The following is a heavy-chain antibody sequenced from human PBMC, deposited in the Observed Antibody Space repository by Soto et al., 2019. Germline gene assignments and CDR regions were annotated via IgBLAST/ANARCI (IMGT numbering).Heavy chain of an antibody. CDR1: GFTFSDFG. CDR2: ISKDGLDR. Sequence: GGSLRLSCVVSGFTFSDFGMHWVRQSPGEGLAWVASISKDGLDRYYSESVKGRFTISRDDSKNTVFLQMNSLKVEDTAAYFCASPREGQWLVFDHWGQRTLVPSPQ. V-gene: IGHV3-30*19. J-gene: IGHJ4*02. D-gene: IGHD6-19*01. CDR3: ASPREGQWLVFDH.